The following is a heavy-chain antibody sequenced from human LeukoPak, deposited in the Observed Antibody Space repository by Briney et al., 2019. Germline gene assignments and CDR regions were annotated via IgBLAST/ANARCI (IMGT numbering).Heavy chain of an antibody. V-gene: IGHV3-21*01. D-gene: IGHD2-15*01. CDR3: ARVRARYGVVVAATSDY. CDR1: GFTFSHYS. J-gene: IGHJ4*02. CDR2: ISSSSNYI. Sequence: GGSLRLSCAASGFTFSHYSMKWVRQAQGKGLEWVSSISSSSNYIYYADSVKGRFIIYRDKDKNSVYLQMNSLRAEDTAVYYCARVRARYGVVVAATSDYWGQGTLVTVSS.